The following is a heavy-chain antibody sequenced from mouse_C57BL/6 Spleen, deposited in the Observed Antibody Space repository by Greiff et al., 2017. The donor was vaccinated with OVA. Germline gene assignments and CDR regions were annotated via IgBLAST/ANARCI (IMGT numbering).Heavy chain of an antibody. CDR1: GYSITSGYY. D-gene: IGHD1-1*01. J-gene: IGHJ1*03. CDR2: ISYDGSN. V-gene: IGHV3-6*01. CDR3: ARGGSSYGWYFDV. Sequence: EVQLQQSGPGLVKPSQSLSLTCSVTGYSITSGYYWNWIRQFPGNKLEWMGYISYDGSNNYNPSLKNRISITRDTSKNQFFLKLNSVTTEDTATYYCARGGSSYGWYFDVWGTGTTVTVSS.